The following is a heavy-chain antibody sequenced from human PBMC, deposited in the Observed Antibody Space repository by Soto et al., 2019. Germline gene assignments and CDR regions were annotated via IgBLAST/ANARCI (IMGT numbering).Heavy chain of an antibody. D-gene: IGHD3-3*01. Sequence: SETLSLTCTVSGGSISSYYWSWIRQPPGRGLEWIGYIYYSGSTNYNPSLKSRVTISVDTSKNQFSLKLSSVTAADTAVYYCARGQAYYDFWSGYDNWFDPWGQGTLVTVSS. CDR3: ARGQAYYDFWSGYDNWFDP. J-gene: IGHJ5*02. V-gene: IGHV4-59*01. CDR1: GGSISSYY. CDR2: IYYSGST.